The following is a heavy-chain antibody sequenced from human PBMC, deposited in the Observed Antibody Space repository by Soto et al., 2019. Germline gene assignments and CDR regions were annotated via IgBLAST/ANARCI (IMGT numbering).Heavy chain of an antibody. J-gene: IGHJ4*02. Sequence: GGSLRLSCAASGFTFSSYAMSWVRQAPGKGLEWVSAISGSGGSTYYADSVKGRFTISRDNSKNTLYLQMNSLRAEDTAVYYCAKDRSSFDWLWDLFDYWGQGTLVTVSS. V-gene: IGHV3-23*01. CDR2: ISGSGGST. CDR1: GFTFSSYA. D-gene: IGHD3-9*01. CDR3: AKDRSSFDWLWDLFDY.